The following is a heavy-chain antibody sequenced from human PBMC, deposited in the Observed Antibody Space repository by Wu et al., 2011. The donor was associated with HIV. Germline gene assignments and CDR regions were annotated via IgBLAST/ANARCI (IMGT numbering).Heavy chain of an antibody. J-gene: IGHJ4*02. CDR2: LNPNTGGT. CDR3: ARDPSAGANS. Sequence: QVQLVQSGPEVKKPGASVKVSCKSSGNTFSGYYMHWLRQAPGQGLEWMGWLNPNTGGTNYAQRFQGRVTMTRDASIRTDYMELSRLRSDDPAVYYCARDPSAGANSWGQGTLVTVSS. V-gene: IGHV1-2*02. CDR1: GNTFSGYY.